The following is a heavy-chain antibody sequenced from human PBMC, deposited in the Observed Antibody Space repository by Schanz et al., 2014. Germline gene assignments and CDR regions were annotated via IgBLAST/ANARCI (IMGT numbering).Heavy chain of an antibody. V-gene: IGHV3-33*01. J-gene: IGHJ4*02. Sequence: QVQLVESGGGVVQPGRSLRLSCAASGFTFSSYGIHWFRQPAGKGLEWVAVIWNNGVTKYYADSVKGRFTISRDNSKNTLYLQMNSLRAGDTAVYYCARGTDWNLHYWGQGALVTVSS. CDR2: IWNNGVTK. CDR1: GFTFSSYG. D-gene: IGHD1-1*01. CDR3: ARGTDWNLHY.